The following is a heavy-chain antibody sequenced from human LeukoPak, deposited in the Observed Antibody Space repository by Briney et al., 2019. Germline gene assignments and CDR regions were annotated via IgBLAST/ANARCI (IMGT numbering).Heavy chain of an antibody. CDR2: IRYDGYNK. V-gene: IGHV3-30*02. J-gene: IGHJ4*02. Sequence: GGSLTLPCAASGFTFSSYGMHWLRQAPGKGLEWVAFIRYDGYNKYYADSVKGRFTISRDNSKNTLYLQKNSLSADDTAVYYCARGHLYYYGSGSSDFDYWGQGTLVTVSS. CDR1: GFTFSSYG. CDR3: ARGHLYYYGSGSSDFDY. D-gene: IGHD3-10*01.